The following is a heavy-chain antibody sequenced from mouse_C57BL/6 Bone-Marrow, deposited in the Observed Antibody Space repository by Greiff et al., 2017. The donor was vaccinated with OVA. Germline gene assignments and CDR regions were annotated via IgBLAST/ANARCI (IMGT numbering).Heavy chain of an antibody. CDR2: IDPSDSYT. D-gene: IGHD2-1*01. CDR1: GYTFTSYW. CDR3: AREGSYGNSWFAY. Sequence: VQLQQPGAELVKPGASVKLSCKASGYTFTSYWMQWVKQRPGQGLEWIGEIDPSDSYTNYNQKFKGKATLTVDTSASTADKQLSSLTSEDSAVYYCAREGSYGNSWFAYWGQGTLVTVSA. V-gene: IGHV1-50*01. J-gene: IGHJ3*01.